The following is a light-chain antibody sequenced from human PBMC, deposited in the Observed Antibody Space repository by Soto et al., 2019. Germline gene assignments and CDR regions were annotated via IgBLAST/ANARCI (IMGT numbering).Light chain of an antibody. J-gene: IGKJ1*01. Sequence: IVLTQSPGTLSLSPGERATLSCRASQSVSSSYLAWYQQKPGQAPRLLIYGASTRATGIPARFSGSGFGTEFTLTISSLQSEDFAVYYCQQYNNWPPWTFGQGTKVDIK. CDR3: QQYNNWPPWT. CDR2: GAS. V-gene: IGKV3-15*01. CDR1: QSVSSSY.